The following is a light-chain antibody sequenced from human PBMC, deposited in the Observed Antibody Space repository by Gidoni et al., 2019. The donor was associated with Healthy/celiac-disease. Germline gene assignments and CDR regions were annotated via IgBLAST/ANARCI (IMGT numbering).Light chain of an antibody. CDR2: GAS. J-gene: IGKJ1*01. Sequence: EIVMTQSPATLSVSPGERATLSCRASQSVSSNLAWYQQKPGQAPRLLIHGASTRATGIPARFSGSGSGTEFTLTISSLQSEDFAVYYCQQYNNWPKTFXQXTKVEIK. CDR3: QQYNNWPKT. V-gene: IGKV3-15*01. CDR1: QSVSSN.